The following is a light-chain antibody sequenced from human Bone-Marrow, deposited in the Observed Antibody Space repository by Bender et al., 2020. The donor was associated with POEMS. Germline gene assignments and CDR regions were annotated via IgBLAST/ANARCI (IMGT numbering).Light chain of an antibody. CDR3: TSYTTYSTWI. V-gene: IGLV2-14*03. CDR2: DVT. CDR1: SSDVGANEY. Sequence: QSALTQPASVSGSPGQSITLSCSGTSSDVGANEYVSWYLQRPGEAPKLILHDVTVRPAGVSDRFFGSKSGNTASLTISGLQTGDEGYYFCTSYTTYSTWIFGGGTMLTVL. J-gene: IGLJ3*02.